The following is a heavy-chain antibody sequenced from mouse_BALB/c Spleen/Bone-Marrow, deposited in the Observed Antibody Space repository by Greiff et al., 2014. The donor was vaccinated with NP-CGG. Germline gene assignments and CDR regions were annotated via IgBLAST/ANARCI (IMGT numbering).Heavy chain of an antibody. J-gene: IGHJ2*01. CDR1: GFTFSNYG. D-gene: IGHD2-1*01. V-gene: IGHV5-6-3*01. CDR2: INSNGGST. Sequence: EVKLMESGGGLVQPAGSLKLSCAASGFTFSNYGMSWVRQTPDKRLELVATINSNGGSTYYPDSVKGRFTISRDTAKNTLYLQMSSLKSEETAMYYCVRGNYGNYVDYFDFWGQGTTLTVSS. CDR3: VRGNYGNYVDYFDF.